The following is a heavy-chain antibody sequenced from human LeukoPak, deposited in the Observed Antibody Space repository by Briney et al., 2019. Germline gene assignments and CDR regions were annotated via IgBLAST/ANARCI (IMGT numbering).Heavy chain of an antibody. V-gene: IGHV3-66*01. CDR1: GFTVSTNY. Sequence: GGSLRLSCVVSGFTVSTNYMTWVRQAPGKGLEWVSVIHSGGTTYCADSVKGRFTISRDNSKNSLYLEMNSLRAEDTAVYFCARNGYNSGWYRHWGQGTLVTVPS. CDR3: ARNGYNSGWYRH. J-gene: IGHJ4*02. D-gene: IGHD6-19*01. CDR2: IHSGGTT.